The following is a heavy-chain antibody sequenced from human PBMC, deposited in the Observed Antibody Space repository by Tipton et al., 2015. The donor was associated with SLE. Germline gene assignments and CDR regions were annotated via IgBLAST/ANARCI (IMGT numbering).Heavy chain of an antibody. D-gene: IGHD4/OR15-4a*01. V-gene: IGHV3-23*01. Sequence: GSLRLSCAASGFTFSRYIMSWVRQAPGKGLEWISIITGSGVDTWYADSVKGRFTVSRDNSKNTLYLQLNSLRVEDTAVYYCAAYHYGASGDQYMDVRGKGTTVTVSS. CDR1: GFTFSRYI. CDR3: AAYHYGASGDQYMDV. CDR2: ITGSGVDT. J-gene: IGHJ6*03.